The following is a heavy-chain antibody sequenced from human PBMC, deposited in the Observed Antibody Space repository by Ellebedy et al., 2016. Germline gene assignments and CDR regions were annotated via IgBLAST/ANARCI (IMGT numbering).Heavy chain of an antibody. V-gene: IGHV3-74*01. CDR1: GFTFSRYW. J-gene: IGHJ3*02. CDR3: AVVGADAFDI. Sequence: GESLKISXAASGFTFSRYWMHWVRQAPGKGLVWVSRISSDDSSTSYADSVRGRFTISRDNSKNTLYLQMNSLRAEDTAVYYCAVVGADAFDIWGQGTMVTVSS. CDR2: ISSDDSST. D-gene: IGHD1-26*01.